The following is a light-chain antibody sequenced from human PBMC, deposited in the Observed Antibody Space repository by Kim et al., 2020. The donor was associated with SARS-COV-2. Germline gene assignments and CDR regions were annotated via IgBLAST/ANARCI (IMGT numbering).Light chain of an antibody. J-gene: IGKJ2*03. CDR1: QGIRRY. V-gene: IGKV1-8*01. CDR2: AAS. CDR3: QQYYSYPYS. Sequence: AATRDRVTITCRAGQGIRRYLAWYQQKPGKAPKLLIYAASTLQSGVPSRFSGSGSGTDFTLTISCLQSEDFATYYCQQYYSYPYSFGQGTKLEI.